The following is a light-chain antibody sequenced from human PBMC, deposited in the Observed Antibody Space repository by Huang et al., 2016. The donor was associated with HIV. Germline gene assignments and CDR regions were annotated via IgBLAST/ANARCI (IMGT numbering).Light chain of an antibody. J-gene: IGKJ1*01. CDR2: AAS. Sequence: DIQMTQSPSSLSASVGDRVTITCRASQSINTYLNWYQQKPGKAPKLLIYAASSLQSGGPSRFSGGGSGTDFTLTINSLQPEDFATYYCQQSYNTPWTFGQGTNVEI. CDR3: QQSYNTPWT. V-gene: IGKV1-39*01. CDR1: QSINTY.